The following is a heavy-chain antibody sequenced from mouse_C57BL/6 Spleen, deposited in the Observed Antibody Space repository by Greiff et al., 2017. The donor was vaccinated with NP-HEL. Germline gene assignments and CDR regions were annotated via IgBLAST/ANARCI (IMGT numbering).Heavy chain of an antibody. CDR2: IYPGDGDT. J-gene: IGHJ2*01. Sequence: VQLVESGPELVKPGASVKISCKASGYAFSSSWMNWVKQRPGKGLEWIGRIYPGDGDTNYNGKFKGKATLTADKSSSTAYMQLSSLTSEDSAVYFCARTYYGSYFDYWGQGTTLTVSS. V-gene: IGHV1-82*01. CDR1: GYAFSSSW. D-gene: IGHD1-1*01. CDR3: ARTYYGSYFDY.